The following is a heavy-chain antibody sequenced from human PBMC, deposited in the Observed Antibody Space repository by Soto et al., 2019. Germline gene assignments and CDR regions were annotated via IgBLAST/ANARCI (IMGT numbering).Heavy chain of an antibody. V-gene: IGHV4-34*01. J-gene: IGHJ6*03. Sequence: SETLSLTCAVYGGSFSGYYWSWIRQPPGKGLEWIGEINHSGSTNYNPSLKSRVTISVDTSKNQFSLKLSSVTAADTAVYYCARCSYSSSSIYGSDYYYYYMDVWGKGTTVTVSS. CDR2: INHSGST. CDR1: GGSFSGYY. CDR3: ARCSYSSSSIYGSDYYYYYMDV. D-gene: IGHD6-6*01.